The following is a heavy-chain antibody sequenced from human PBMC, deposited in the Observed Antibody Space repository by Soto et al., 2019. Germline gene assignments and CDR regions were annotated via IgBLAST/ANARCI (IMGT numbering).Heavy chain of an antibody. D-gene: IGHD2-8*01. CDR2: IYNGGPT. CDR1: GVSISNGDYY. J-gene: IGHJ4*02. Sequence: SETLSLTCTVSGVSISNGDYYWNWIRQTPGKGLEWIGYIYNGGPTYYNPSLESRLSLSVDTSGNQFSLRLSSVTAADTAIYYCARSLEYGIPFDKWGQGTLVTVSS. V-gene: IGHV4-30-4*01. CDR3: ARSLEYGIPFDK.